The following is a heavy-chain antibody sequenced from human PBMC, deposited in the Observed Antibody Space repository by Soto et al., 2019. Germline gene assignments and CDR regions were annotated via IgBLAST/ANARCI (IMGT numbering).Heavy chain of an antibody. CDR2: IRSKAYGGTT. CDR1: GFTFGDYA. V-gene: IGHV3-49*04. D-gene: IGHD7-27*01. CDR3: TRAPELGSEIDY. Sequence: QLGGSLRLSCTASGFTFGDYAMSWVRQAPGKGLEWVGFIRSKAYGGTTEYAASVKGRFTISRDESKSIAYLQMNSLKTEDTAVYYCTRAPELGSEIDYWGQGTLVTVSS. J-gene: IGHJ4*02.